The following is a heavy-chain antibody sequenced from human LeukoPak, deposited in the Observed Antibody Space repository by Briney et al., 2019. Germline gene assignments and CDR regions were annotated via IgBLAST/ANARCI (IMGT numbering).Heavy chain of an antibody. D-gene: IGHD4-17*01. V-gene: IGHV1-2*06. CDR3: ARQTTHYYFDY. CDR1: GYTFSGYY. CDR2: IYPNSGGT. Sequence: ASVKVSCKASGYTFSGYYIHWVRQAPGQGLEWMGRIYPNSGGTSYAQKFQGRVTMTRDTSINTAYMELSRLRSDDTAVYYCARQTTHYYFDYWGQGTLVTVSS. J-gene: IGHJ4*02.